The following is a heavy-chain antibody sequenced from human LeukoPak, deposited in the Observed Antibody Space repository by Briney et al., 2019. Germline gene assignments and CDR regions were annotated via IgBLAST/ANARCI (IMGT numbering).Heavy chain of an antibody. D-gene: IGHD2-15*01. V-gene: IGHV3-23*01. J-gene: IGHJ4*02. CDR1: GFTFSSYA. CDR2: ISGSGGST. Sequence: PGGSLRLSCAASGFTFSSYAMSWVRQAPGKGLEWVSAISGSGGSTYYADSVKGRFTISRDNSKNTLYLQMNSLRAEDTAVYYCAKGGEDIVVVVAATKRRRDNNELDYWGQGTLVTVSS. CDR3: AKGGEDIVVVVAATKRRRDNNELDY.